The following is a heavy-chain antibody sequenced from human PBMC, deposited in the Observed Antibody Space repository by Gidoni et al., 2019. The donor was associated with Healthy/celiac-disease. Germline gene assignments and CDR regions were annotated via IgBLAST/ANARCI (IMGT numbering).Heavy chain of an antibody. J-gene: IGHJ5*02. CDR2: IWYDGRNK. D-gene: IGHD6-13*01. V-gene: IGHV3-33*01. CDR1: GFTFSSAG. Sequence: QVQLVEPGGAVVQTGRSLCLCCAASGFTFSSAGMHWVRQAPGKGREWVAVIWYDGRNKYYADSVKGLFTISRDNSKNTLYLQMNSLRAEDTAVYYCAREKGIAAAGRLGGFDPWGQGTLVTVSS. CDR3: AREKGIAAAGRLGGFDP.